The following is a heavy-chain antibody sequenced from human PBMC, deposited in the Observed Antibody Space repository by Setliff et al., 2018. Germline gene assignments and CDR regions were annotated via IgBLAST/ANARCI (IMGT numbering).Heavy chain of an antibody. Sequence: GGSLRLSCAASGFTFSSYGMHWVRQAPGKGLEWVAVIWYDGSNKYYADSVKGRFTISRDNSKNTLYLQMNSLRAEDTAVYYCAKFSSVPGSRFFDYWGQGALVTVSS. D-gene: IGHD2-2*01. V-gene: IGHV3-33*06. J-gene: IGHJ4*02. CDR3: AKFSSVPGSRFFDY. CDR2: IWYDGSNK. CDR1: GFTFSSYG.